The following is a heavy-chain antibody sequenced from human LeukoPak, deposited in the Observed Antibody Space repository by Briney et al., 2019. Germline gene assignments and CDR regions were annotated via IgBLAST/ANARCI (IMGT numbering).Heavy chain of an antibody. CDR2: ISPCNGNT. CDR3: ARGAGYSSSWYVDYFDY. J-gene: IGHJ4*02. CDR1: GYSFILHG. V-gene: IGHV1-18*01. D-gene: IGHD6-13*01. Sequence: ASVKVSCKASGYSFILHGISWVRQAPGEGPEWMGWISPCNGNTNYAQKFQGRLTLTTDTSTSTASMELRSLTSDDTAVYYCARGAGYSSSWYVDYFDYWGQGTLVTVSS.